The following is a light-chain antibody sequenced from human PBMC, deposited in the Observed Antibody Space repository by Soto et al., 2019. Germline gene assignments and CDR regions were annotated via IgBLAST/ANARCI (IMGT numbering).Light chain of an antibody. Sequence: EIVLTQSPDTLSLSRGERATLSCRVSQSVTTSRLAWYQLKPGQTPRLLIYGTSFRATGIPDRFSGSGSGTDFTLIISRREPEDLAVYYCHHYGSSPTWTFGQGTRVEIK. J-gene: IGKJ1*01. CDR2: GTS. CDR1: QSVTTSR. CDR3: HHYGSSPTWT. V-gene: IGKV3-20*01.